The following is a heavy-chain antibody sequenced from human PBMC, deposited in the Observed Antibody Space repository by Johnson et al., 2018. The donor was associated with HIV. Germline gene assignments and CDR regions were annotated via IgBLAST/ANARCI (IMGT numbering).Heavy chain of an antibody. CDR3: ARGIEGSAQNSDAFDN. CDR2: FYRNGGST. V-gene: IGHV3-20*04. CDR1: GFTLDDYD. D-gene: IGHD2-21*01. J-gene: IGHJ3*02. Sequence: VQLVESGGGVVRPGGSLRLSCVASGFTLDDYDMSWVRQAPGKGMEWVCGFYRNGGSTGYAASVMGRFTIYRNNAKNSLYLQINSLRVEDTAVYYCARGIEGSAQNSDAFDNWGQGTMVTVSS.